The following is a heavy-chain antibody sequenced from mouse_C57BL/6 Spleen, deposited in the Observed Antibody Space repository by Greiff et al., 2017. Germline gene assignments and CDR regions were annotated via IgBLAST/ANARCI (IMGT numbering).Heavy chain of an antibody. CDR2: ISSGSSTI. CDR1: GFTFSDYG. CDR3: ARDYDPYYAMDY. V-gene: IGHV5-17*01. D-gene: IGHD2-4*01. Sequence: EVKLMESGGGLVKPGGSLKLSCAASGFTFSDYGMHWVRQAPEKGLEWVAYISSGSSTIYYADTVKGRFTISRDNAKNTLCLQMTSLRSEDTAMYYCARDYDPYYAMDYWGQGTSVTVSS. J-gene: IGHJ4*01.